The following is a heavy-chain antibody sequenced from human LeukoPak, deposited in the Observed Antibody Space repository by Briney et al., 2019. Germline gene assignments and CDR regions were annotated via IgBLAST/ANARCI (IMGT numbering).Heavy chain of an antibody. CDR3: ASDHVVAGLLFDY. Sequence: GGSLRLSCAASGFSFSDYWMNWVRQAPAKGLEWVASINQDGSEKYYVDSVKGRFTISRDNAKNSLYLQMNSLRAEDTAVYYCASDHVVAGLLFDYWGQGTLVTVSS. CDR1: GFSFSDYW. CDR2: INQDGSEK. V-gene: IGHV3-7*01. J-gene: IGHJ4*02. D-gene: IGHD6-19*01.